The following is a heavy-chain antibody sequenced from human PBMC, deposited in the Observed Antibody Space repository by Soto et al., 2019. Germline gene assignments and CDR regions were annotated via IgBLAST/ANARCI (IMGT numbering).Heavy chain of an antibody. D-gene: IGHD4-17*01. CDR1: SGPDRSHN. Sequence: QVQLQQSGPRLVKPSETLSLTCTVSSGPDRSHNWGWIRQPPGRGLEWLGYVYYTGDTDYNPSLRGLVTISADTSTNDISLTLNSVTAADTAVYYCVREGIDYLHGLVDVWGQGTTVSVSS. CDR2: VYYTGDT. CDR3: VREGIDYLHGLVDV. V-gene: IGHV4-59*02. J-gene: IGHJ6*02.